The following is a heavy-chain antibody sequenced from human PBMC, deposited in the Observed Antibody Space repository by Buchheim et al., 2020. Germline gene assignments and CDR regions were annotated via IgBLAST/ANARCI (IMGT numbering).Heavy chain of an antibody. CDR2: IYYSGRT. CDR3: ARGRRAAAARGRNWFDP. CDR1: GGSVSSGSYY. J-gene: IGHJ5*02. V-gene: IGHV4-61*01. D-gene: IGHD6-13*01. Sequence: QVQLQESGPGLVKPSETLSLTCSVSGGSVSSGSYYWSWIRQPPGKGLEWIGYIYYSGRTNYNPSLKSRVTISVATSKNQFSLKLSSVTAADTAVYYCARGRRAAAARGRNWFDPWGQGTL.